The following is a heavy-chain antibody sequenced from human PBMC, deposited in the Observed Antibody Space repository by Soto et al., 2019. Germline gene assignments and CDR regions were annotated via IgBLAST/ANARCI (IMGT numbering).Heavy chain of an antibody. CDR1: EDTFRNYA. D-gene: IGHD3-22*01. CDR3: ARTKYDSSAYYYWYLGL. CDR2: IIPIFGTA. J-gene: IGHJ2*01. V-gene: IGHV1-69*06. Sequence: QVELVQSGAEVKKPGSSVKVSCQASEDTFRNYAISWVRQAPGQGLEWMGGIIPIFGTANYAQKFQGRVTITADTSANTVDFELNNLKSEDTAGYYLARTKYDSSAYYYWYLGLWGRGTLVTVSS.